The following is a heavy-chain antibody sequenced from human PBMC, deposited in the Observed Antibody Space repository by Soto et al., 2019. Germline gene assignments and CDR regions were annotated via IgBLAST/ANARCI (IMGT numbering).Heavy chain of an antibody. J-gene: IGHJ6*02. CDR1: GFTFSSYG. D-gene: IGHD2-2*01. CDR3: ARESSTARKGYYYGMDV. Sequence: GGSLRLSCAASGFTFSSYGMHWVRQAPGKGLEWVAVIWYDGSNKYYADSVKGRFTISRENSKNTLYLQMNSLRAEDTAVYYCARESSTARKGYYYGMDVWGQGTTVTVSS. V-gene: IGHV3-33*01. CDR2: IWYDGSNK.